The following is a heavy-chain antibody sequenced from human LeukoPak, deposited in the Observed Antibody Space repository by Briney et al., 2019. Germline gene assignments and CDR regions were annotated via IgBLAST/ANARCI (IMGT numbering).Heavy chain of an antibody. CDR2: ISGSGGST. CDR3: ANNRVAYYFDY. CDR1: GFTFSSYT. V-gene: IGHV3-23*01. J-gene: IGHJ4*02. D-gene: IGHD2-15*01. Sequence: PGGSLRLSCAASGFTFSSYTMSWVRQAPGKGLEWVSGISGSGGSTYYADSVKGRFTISRDNSKNTLYLQMNSLRAGDTAVYYCANNRVAYYFDYWGQGTLVTVSS.